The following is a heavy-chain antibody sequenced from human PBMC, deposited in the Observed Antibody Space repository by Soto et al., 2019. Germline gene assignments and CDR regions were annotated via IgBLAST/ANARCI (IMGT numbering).Heavy chain of an antibody. D-gene: IGHD2-8*01. CDR3: ARLIGDSWLDS. V-gene: IGHV6-1*01. CDR1: GESVSTNSAT. J-gene: IGHJ5*01. CDR2: TYYRSKWYH. Sequence: QVQLQQSGPGLVKPSQTLSLTCAISGESVSTNSATWDWIRQSPSRGLEWLGRTYYRSKWYHDYAVPFKGRITINADTSNNRLSLQLNSVPPDDTAVYYCARLIGDSWLDSWGQGTLVTVSS.